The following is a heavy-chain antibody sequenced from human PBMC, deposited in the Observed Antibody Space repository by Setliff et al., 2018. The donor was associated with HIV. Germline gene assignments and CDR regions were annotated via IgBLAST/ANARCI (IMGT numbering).Heavy chain of an antibody. Sequence: GESLKISCKGSGYSFTDYWIGWVRQMPGKGLEWMGIIYPGDSNTRYSPSFQGQVTISADKSISAAFLQWSSLKASDTAMYYCARIPXXXYYYMDVWGKGTTVTVSS. J-gene: IGHJ6*03. CDR2: IYPGDSNT. V-gene: IGHV5-51*01. CDR1: GYSFTDYW. CDR3: ARIPXXXYYYMDV.